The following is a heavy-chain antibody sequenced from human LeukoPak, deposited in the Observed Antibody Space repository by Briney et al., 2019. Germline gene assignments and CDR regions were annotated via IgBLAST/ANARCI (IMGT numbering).Heavy chain of an antibody. J-gene: IGHJ5*02. CDR3: ARGGLSSSFFGRTSNWFDP. D-gene: IGHD6-13*01. CDR1: GGPISSYY. Sequence: SETLSLTCTVSGGPISSYYWSWIRQPPGKGLEWIRYVYYSGSTNYNPSLKSRVTISVDTSKNQFSLKLSSVTAADTAVYYCARGGLSSSFFGRTSNWFDPWGQGTLVTVSS. V-gene: IGHV4-59*01. CDR2: VYYSGST.